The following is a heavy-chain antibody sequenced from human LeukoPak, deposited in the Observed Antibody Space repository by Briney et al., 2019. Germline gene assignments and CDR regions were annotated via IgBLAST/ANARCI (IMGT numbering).Heavy chain of an antibody. J-gene: IGHJ3*02. CDR1: GFTFSSYS. CDR2: ISSSSSTI. V-gene: IGHV3-48*01. CDR3: AREVISLGAFDI. D-gene: IGHD2-21*01. Sequence: PGGSLRLSCAASGFTFSSYSMNWVRQAPGKGLEWVSYISSSSSTIYYADSVKGRFTIPRDNAKSSLYLQMNSLRAEDTAVYYCAREVISLGAFDIWGQGTMVTVSS.